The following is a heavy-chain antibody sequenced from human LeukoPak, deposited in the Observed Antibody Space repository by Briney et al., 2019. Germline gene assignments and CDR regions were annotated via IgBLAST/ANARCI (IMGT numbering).Heavy chain of an antibody. J-gene: IGHJ4*02. CDR2: ISDDGRNK. CDR3: AKDRETTASGTFDY. CDR1: GFTFNNYG. V-gene: IGHV3-30*18. Sequence: PGGSLRLSCAASGFTFNNYGMHYVRQAPGKGLEWVAVISDDGRNKKYADSVRGRFTISRDDSNNTLYLQMNSLRAEDTGVYYCAKDRETTASGTFDYWGQGTLVTVSP. D-gene: IGHD1-1*01.